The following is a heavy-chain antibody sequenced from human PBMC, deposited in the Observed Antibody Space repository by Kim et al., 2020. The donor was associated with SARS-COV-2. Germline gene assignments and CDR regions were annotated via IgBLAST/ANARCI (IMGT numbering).Heavy chain of an antibody. CDR2: ISSSSSTI. V-gene: IGHV3-48*02. J-gene: IGHJ4*02. Sequence: GGSLRLSCAASGFIFSSYSMNWVRQAPGKGLEWVSYISSSSSTIYYADSVKGRFTISRDNAKNSLYLQMNSLRDEDTAVYYCARGEDRISVAGAVDYWGQGTLVTVSS. D-gene: IGHD6-19*01. CDR1: GFIFSSYS. CDR3: ARGEDRISVAGAVDY.